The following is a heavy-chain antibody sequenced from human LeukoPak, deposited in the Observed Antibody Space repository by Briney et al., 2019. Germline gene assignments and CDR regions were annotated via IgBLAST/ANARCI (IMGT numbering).Heavy chain of an antibody. Sequence: GGSLRLSCAASGFTFSSYSMNWVRQAPGKGLEWVSSITSSSYIYYADSVKGRLTITRDNAKNSLYLQMNSLRAEDTAVYYCASGPWYHYWGQGTLVTVSS. J-gene: IGHJ4*02. V-gene: IGHV3-21*01. CDR3: ASGPWYHY. CDR1: GFTFSSYS. CDR2: ITSSSYI. D-gene: IGHD6-13*01.